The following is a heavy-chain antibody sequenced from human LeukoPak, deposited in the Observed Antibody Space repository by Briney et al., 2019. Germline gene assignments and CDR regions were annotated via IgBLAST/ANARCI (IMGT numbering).Heavy chain of an antibody. CDR2: IWRDGSEM. V-gene: IGHV3-33*01. CDR1: GSTFSDFG. J-gene: IGHJ4*02. Sequence: GGSLRLSCAASGSTFSDFGMHWVRQAPGKGLEWVAIIWRDGSEMYYAESVKGRFTISRDNSKNTLYLQMNSLRAEDTAVYYCARDDIPWAYSSGWDPDYWGQGTLVTVSS. CDR3: ARDDIPWAYSSGWDPDY. D-gene: IGHD6-19*01.